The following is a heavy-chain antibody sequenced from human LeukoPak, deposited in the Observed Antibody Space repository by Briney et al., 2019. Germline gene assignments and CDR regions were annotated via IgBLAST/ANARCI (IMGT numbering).Heavy chain of an antibody. CDR1: GGSFSGYY. D-gene: IGHD1-1*01. J-gene: IGHJ5*02. Sequence: SETLSLTCAVYGGSFSGYYWSWIRQPPGKGLEWIGEINHSGSTNYNPSLKSRVTISVDTSKNKFSLKLSSVTAADTAVYYCARDRLQLQSWGQGTLVTVSS. V-gene: IGHV4-34*01. CDR3: ARDRLQLQS. CDR2: INHSGST.